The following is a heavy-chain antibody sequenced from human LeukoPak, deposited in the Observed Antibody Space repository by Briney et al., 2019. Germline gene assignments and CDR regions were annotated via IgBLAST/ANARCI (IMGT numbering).Heavy chain of an antibody. Sequence: GGSLRPSCVASGFTFDDYAMHWVRQAPGKGLEWVSGISWNSGSIDYADSVKGRFTISRDNAKNSLYLQMNSLRAEDTALYYCARGGTEGRYYYDSSGYNYYFDYWGQGTLVTVSS. D-gene: IGHD3-22*01. V-gene: IGHV3-9*01. CDR1: GFTFDDYA. J-gene: IGHJ4*02. CDR2: ISWNSGSI. CDR3: ARGGTEGRYYYDSSGYNYYFDY.